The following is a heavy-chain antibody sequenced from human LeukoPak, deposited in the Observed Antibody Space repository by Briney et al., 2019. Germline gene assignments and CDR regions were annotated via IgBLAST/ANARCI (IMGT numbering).Heavy chain of an antibody. CDR3: VGAIVVHH. D-gene: IGHD3-22*01. CDR2: ISSSSSYI. V-gene: IGHV3-21*01. J-gene: IGHJ5*02. Sequence: PGGSLRLSCAASGFTLSSYSMNWVRRAPGKGLEWVSSISSSSSYIYYADSVKGRFTISRDNAKNSLYLQMNSLRAEDTAVYYCVGAIVVHHWGQGTLVTVSS. CDR1: GFTLSSYS.